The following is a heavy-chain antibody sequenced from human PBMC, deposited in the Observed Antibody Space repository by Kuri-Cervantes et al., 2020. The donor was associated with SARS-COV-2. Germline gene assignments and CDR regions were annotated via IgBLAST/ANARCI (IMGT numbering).Heavy chain of an antibody. J-gene: IGHJ4*02. D-gene: IGHD5-24*01. V-gene: IGHV1-69*06. CDR3: ARGGLGEMDTIYR. CDR2: FIPIYGTA. CDR1: GGTFSSYA. Sequence: SAVTVSCQPSGGTFSSYAISWVRQAPGQGLEWMGGFIPIYGTANYAQKFQGRVTINADKSTSTAYMELSSVRCEDTAVYYCARGGLGEMDTIYRWGQGTLVTVSS.